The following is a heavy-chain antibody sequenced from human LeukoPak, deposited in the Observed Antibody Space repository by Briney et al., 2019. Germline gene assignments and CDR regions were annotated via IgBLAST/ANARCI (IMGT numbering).Heavy chain of an antibody. CDR1: GGTFSSYA. V-gene: IGHV1-69*04. J-gene: IGHJ4*02. CDR3: ALGSYGASFDY. Sequence: SVKVSCKASGGTFSSYAISWVRQAPGQGLEWMGRIIPILGIANYAQKFQGRVTITADRSTSTAYMELSSLRSEDTAVYYCALGSYGASFDYWGQGTLVTVSS. CDR2: IIPILGIA. D-gene: IGHD4-17*01.